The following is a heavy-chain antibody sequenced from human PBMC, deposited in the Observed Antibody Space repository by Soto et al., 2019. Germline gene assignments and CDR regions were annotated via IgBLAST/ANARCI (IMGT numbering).Heavy chain of an antibody. CDR3: AGQYSSSSVEF. CDR1: GFTFSDYY. Sequence: GSLRLSCAASGFTFSDYYRNWIRQAPGKGLEWVSYISSGAITIYYADSVKGRFTISRDNAKNSLYLQMNSLRAEDTAVYYCAGQYSSSSVEFWGQGTLVTVSS. V-gene: IGHV3-11*01. D-gene: IGHD6-6*01. CDR2: ISSGAITI. J-gene: IGHJ4*02.